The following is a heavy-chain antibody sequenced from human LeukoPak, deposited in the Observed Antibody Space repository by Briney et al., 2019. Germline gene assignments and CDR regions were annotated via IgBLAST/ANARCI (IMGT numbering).Heavy chain of an antibody. CDR1: GFTFTGYA. CDR2: VSGSGITI. J-gene: IGHJ4*02. CDR3: ANTRSSGRKNRGDY. D-gene: IGHD6-19*01. Sequence: GGSLRLSCAASGFTFTGYAMTWVRQTPGKGLEWVSTVSGSGITIWYADSVKGRFTIARDNSKNTLFLQMDSLRAEDTAVYYCANTRSSGRKNRGDYWGQGTLVTVSS. V-gene: IGHV3-23*01.